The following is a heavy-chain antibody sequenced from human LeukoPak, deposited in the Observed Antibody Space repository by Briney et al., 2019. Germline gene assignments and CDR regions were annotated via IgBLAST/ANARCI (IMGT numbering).Heavy chain of an antibody. D-gene: IGHD3-16*01. V-gene: IGHV3-48*02. CDR3: AILIPYDY. CDR1: GXTFSSYS. CDR2: ISSSSSTI. Sequence: GGSLRLSCAASGXTFSSYSMNWVRQSPGKGLEWVSYISSSSSTIYYADSVKGRFTISRDNATNSLYLQMNSLRDEDTAVYYCAILIPYDYWGQGTLVTVSS. J-gene: IGHJ4*02.